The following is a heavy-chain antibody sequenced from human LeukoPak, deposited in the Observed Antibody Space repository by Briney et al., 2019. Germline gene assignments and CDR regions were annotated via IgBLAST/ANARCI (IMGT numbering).Heavy chain of an antibody. CDR3: TTEKYYYGSGSYYEDY. D-gene: IGHD3-10*01. CDR1: GFTFSNAW. V-gene: IGHV3-15*01. Sequence: GGSLRLSCAASGFTFSNAWMSWVRQAPGKGLEWVGRIKSKTDGGTTDYAAPVKGRFTISRDDSKNTLYLQINSLKTEDTAVYYCTTEKYYYGSGSYYEDYWGQGTLVTVSS. J-gene: IGHJ4*02. CDR2: IKSKTDGGTT.